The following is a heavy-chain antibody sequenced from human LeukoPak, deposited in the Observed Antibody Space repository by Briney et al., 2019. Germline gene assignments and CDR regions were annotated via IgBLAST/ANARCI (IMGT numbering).Heavy chain of an antibody. V-gene: IGHV3-48*03. D-gene: IGHD1-26*01. Sequence: GGSLRLSCAASGLTFSSYEKHWVRQAPGKGLEWVSYISSSDSTIYYADSVKGRFTISRDNAKNSLYLQMNSLRSEDTAVYYCATGDGSNALDFWGQGTLVTVSS. CDR3: ATGDGSNALDF. J-gene: IGHJ4*02. CDR2: ISSSDSTI. CDR1: GLTFSSYE.